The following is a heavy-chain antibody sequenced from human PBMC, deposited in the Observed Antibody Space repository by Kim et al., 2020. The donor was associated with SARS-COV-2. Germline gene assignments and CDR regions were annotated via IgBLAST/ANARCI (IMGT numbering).Heavy chain of an antibody. D-gene: IGHD5-12*01. J-gene: IGHJ4*02. Sequence: GGSLRLSCAASGFTFSSYGMHWVRQAPGKGLEWVAVIWYDGSNKYYADSVKGRFTISRDNSKNTLYLQMNSLRAEDTVVYYCAKGYSGYLDYFDYWGQGTLVTVSS. CDR1: GFTFSSYG. V-gene: IGHV3-33*06. CDR2: IWYDGSNK. CDR3: AKGYSGYLDYFDY.